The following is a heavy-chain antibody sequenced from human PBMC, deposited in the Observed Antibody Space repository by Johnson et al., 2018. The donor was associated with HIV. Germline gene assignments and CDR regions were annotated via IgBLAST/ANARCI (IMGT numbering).Heavy chain of an antibody. Sequence: QVLLLESGGGLVKPGGSLRLSCAASGFTFSNAWMSWVRQAPGKGLEWVSAISGSGGSTYYADSVKGRFTISRDKAKNSLYLQMNSLRAEDTAVYYCARDIAIQLWSHDAFDIWGQGTMVTVSS. D-gene: IGHD5-18*01. CDR2: ISGSGGST. V-gene: IGHV3-11*04. J-gene: IGHJ3*02. CDR3: ARDIAIQLWSHDAFDI. CDR1: GFTFSNAW.